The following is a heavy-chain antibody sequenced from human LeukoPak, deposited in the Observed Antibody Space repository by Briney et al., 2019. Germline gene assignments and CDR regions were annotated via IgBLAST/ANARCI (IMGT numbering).Heavy chain of an antibody. V-gene: IGHV4-39*07. J-gene: IGHJ4*02. Sequence: SGTLSLTCTVSGGSISSSSYYWGWIRQPPGKGLEWIGSIYYSGSTYYNPSLKSRVTISVDTSKNQFSLKLSSVTAADTAVYYCASSLGATTLDYWGQGTLVTVSS. CDR3: ASSLGATTLDY. D-gene: IGHD1-26*01. CDR2: IYYSGST. CDR1: GGSISSSSYY.